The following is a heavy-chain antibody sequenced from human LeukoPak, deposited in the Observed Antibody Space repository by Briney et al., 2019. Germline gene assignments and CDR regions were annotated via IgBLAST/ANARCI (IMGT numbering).Heavy chain of an antibody. Sequence: ASVKVSCKASGYTFTSYGISWVRQAPGQGLEWMGWISAYNGNTNYAQKLQGRVTMTTDTSTSTAYMELRSLRSDDTAVYYCARGYYYDSSGSQEYYYGMDVGGQGTTVTVSS. CDR3: ARGYYYDSSGSQEYYYGMDV. V-gene: IGHV1-18*04. J-gene: IGHJ6*02. CDR2: ISAYNGNT. CDR1: GYTFTSYG. D-gene: IGHD3-22*01.